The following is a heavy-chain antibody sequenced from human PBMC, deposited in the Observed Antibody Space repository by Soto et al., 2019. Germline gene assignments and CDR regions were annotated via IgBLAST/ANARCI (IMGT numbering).Heavy chain of an antibody. J-gene: IGHJ3*02. Sequence: SETLSLTCAVYGGSFSGYYWSWIRQPPGKGLEWIGEINHSGSTNYNPSLKSRVTISVDTSKNQFSLKLSSVTAADTAVYYCARYPRLGHYYDSSGHSRGAFDIWGQGTMVTVSS. CDR1: GGSFSGYY. CDR3: ARYPRLGHYYDSSGHSRGAFDI. D-gene: IGHD3-22*01. CDR2: INHSGST. V-gene: IGHV4-34*01.